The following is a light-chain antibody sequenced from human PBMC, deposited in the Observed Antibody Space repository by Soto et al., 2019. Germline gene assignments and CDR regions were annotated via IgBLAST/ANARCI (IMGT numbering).Light chain of an antibody. CDR3: QQYHRYPIT. CDR2: EAS. J-gene: IGKJ1*01. CDR1: QSINSW. V-gene: IGKV1-5*03. Sequence: DIQMTQFPSTLSASVGDRVTITCRASQSINSWLAWYLQKPGKAPRLLIHEASSLQSGVPSRFSGSGSETEFTLTISGLQPDDFATYYCQQYHRYPITFGQGTKVEVK.